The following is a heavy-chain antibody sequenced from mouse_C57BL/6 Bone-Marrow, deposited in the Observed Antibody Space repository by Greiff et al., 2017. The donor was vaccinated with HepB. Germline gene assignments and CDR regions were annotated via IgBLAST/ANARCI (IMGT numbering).Heavy chain of an antibody. J-gene: IGHJ4*01. V-gene: IGHV14-4*01. CDR1: GFNIKDHP. CDR3: TTSPKLLLYAMDY. Sequence: EVMLVESGAELVRPGASVKLSSTASGFNIKDHPTHWVKQRPEQGLEWIGWIDPENGDTEYASKFQGKATITADTSSNTAYLQLSSLTSEDTAVYYCTTSPKLLLYAMDYWGQGTSVTVSS. D-gene: IGHD1-1*01. CDR2: IDPENGDT.